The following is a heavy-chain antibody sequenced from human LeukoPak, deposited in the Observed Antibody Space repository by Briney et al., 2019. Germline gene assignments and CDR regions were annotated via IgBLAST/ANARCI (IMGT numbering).Heavy chain of an antibody. CDR3: ARAPITIFGVVINRFDY. CDR1: GFTFSSYG. Sequence: AGGSLRLSCAASGFTFSSYGMHWVRQAPGKGLEWVAFIRYDGSNKYYADSVKGRFTISRDNSKNTLYLQMNSLRAEDTAVYYCARAPITIFGVVINRFDYWGQGTLVTVSS. D-gene: IGHD3-3*01. V-gene: IGHV3-30*02. J-gene: IGHJ4*02. CDR2: IRYDGSNK.